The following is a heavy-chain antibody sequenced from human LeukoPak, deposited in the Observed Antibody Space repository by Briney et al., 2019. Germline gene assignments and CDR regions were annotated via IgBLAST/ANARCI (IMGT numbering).Heavy chain of an antibody. CDR3: ARVGGMGRTWHRKDY. D-gene: IGHD3-10*01. CDR2: ISAYNGNT. Sequence: GASVKVSCKASGYTFTSYGISWVRQAPGQGLEWMGWISAYNGNTNYAQKLQGRVTMTTDTSTSTAYMELRSLRSDDTAVYYCARVGGMGRTWHRKDYWGQGTLVTVSS. CDR1: GYTFTSYG. J-gene: IGHJ4*02. V-gene: IGHV1-18*01.